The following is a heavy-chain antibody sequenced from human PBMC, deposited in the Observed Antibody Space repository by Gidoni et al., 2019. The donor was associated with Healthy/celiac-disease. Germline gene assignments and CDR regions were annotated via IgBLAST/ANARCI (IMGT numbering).Heavy chain of an antibody. J-gene: IGHJ6*03. CDR2: IWYDGSNK. CDR3: ARGPGGYSYGYYYYYMDV. V-gene: IGHV3-33*01. Sequence: QVQLVESGGGVVQPGRSLRLYCAAAGSTFSSHAMHWVRQAPGKGLEWVAVIWYDGSNKYYADSVKGRFTISRDNSKNTLYLQMNSLRAEDTAVYYCARGPGGYSYGYYYYYMDVWGKGTTVTVSS. CDR1: GSTFSSHA. D-gene: IGHD5-18*01.